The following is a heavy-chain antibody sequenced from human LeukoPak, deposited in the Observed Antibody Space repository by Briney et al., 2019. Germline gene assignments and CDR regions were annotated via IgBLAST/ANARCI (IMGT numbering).Heavy chain of an antibody. D-gene: IGHD5-18*01. Sequence: GGSLRLSCAASGFTFSSYGMHWVRQAPGKGLEWVAFIRYDGSNKYYADSVKGRFTISRDNSKNTLYLQMNSLRAEDTAVYYCAKDNMDTAMVRSSYYYYYYMDVWGKGTTVTISS. CDR2: IRYDGSNK. V-gene: IGHV3-30*02. CDR1: GFTFSSYG. J-gene: IGHJ6*03. CDR3: AKDNMDTAMVRSSYYYYYYMDV.